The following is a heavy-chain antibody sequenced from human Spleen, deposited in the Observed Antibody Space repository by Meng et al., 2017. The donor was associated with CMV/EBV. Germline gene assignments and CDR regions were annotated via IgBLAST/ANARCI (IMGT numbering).Heavy chain of an antibody. J-gene: IGHJ5*02. Sequence: GGSLRLSCAVSGFSFSNYNMNWVRQVPGKGLEWVSSISSSSSYIYYADSVKGRFTISRDNAKNSLYLQMNSLRAEDTAVYYCARDGDCSSASCPWEFDPWGQGTLVTVSS. CDR2: ISSSSSYI. CDR3: ARDGDCSSASCPWEFDP. D-gene: IGHD2-2*03. CDR1: GFSFSNYN. V-gene: IGHV3-21*01.